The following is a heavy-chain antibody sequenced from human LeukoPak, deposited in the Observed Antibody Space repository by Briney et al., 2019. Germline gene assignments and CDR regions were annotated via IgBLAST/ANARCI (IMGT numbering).Heavy chain of an antibody. CDR2: ISSSGSTI. Sequence: PGGSLRLSCAASGFTFSDYYMSWIRQAPGKGLEWVSYISSSGSTIYYADSVKGRFTISRDNAKNSLYLQMNSLRAEDTAVYYCARVPPYYYGSGSYYLVDYWGQGTLVTVSS. D-gene: IGHD3-10*01. CDR3: ARVPPYYYGSGSYYLVDY. J-gene: IGHJ4*02. V-gene: IGHV3-11*04. CDR1: GFTFSDYY.